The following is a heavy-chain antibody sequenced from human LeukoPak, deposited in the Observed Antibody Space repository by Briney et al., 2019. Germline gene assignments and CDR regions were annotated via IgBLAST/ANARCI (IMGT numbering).Heavy chain of an antibody. CDR3: ARADYGDDFDY. CDR2: IYYSGST. Sequence: SETLSLTCTVSGGSISSYYWSWIRQPPGKGLEWIGYIYYSGSTNYNPSLKSRATISVDTSKNQFSLKLSSVTAADTAAYYCARADYGDDFDYWGQGTLVTVSS. CDR1: GGSISSYY. V-gene: IGHV4-59*01. J-gene: IGHJ4*02. D-gene: IGHD4-17*01.